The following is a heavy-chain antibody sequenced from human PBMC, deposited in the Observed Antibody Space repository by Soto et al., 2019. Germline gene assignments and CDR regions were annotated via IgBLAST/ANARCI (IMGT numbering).Heavy chain of an antibody. CDR3: VRDVQPGGAGY. CDR2: IYGNGGHV. Sequence: EVQLVESGGGLVQPGRSLRLSCAASGFTSNDYAMHWVRQGPGRGLEWVSGIYGNGGHVGYADSVKGRFTISRDNAKNSLYLQMNSLRVEDTAFYYCVRDVQPGGAGYWGQGTQVTVSS. CDR1: GFTSNDYA. J-gene: IGHJ4*02. V-gene: IGHV3-9*02.